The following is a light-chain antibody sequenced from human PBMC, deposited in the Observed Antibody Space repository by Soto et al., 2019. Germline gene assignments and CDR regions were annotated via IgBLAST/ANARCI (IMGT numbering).Light chain of an antibody. V-gene: IGKV3-11*01. CDR2: DST. CDR3: QQRNVWPPIT. J-gene: IGKJ5*01. Sequence: VLTQSTATLSLSPGERATPSSRASQSIHTSLAWYQQKSGKPPRLVIYDSTLRANGVPDRFGGSRSGTEFTLTINSLEPEDFAVYYCQQRNVWPPITFGQGTRLEI. CDR1: QSIHTS.